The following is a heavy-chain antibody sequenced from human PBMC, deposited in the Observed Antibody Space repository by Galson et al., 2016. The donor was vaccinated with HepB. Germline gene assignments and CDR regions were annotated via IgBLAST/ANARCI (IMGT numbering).Heavy chain of an antibody. CDR2: IYYSGRT. CDR3: ARGLAPSEAIVQSPDY. D-gene: IGHD3-16*02. V-gene: IGHV4-59*11. CDR1: GGSMRGLY. J-gene: IGHJ4*02. Sequence: SETLSLTCTVSGGSMRGLYWSWIRQAPGKGLEVIGCIYYSGRTNYRPSLTSRVTISADTSRNQFSLKLTSVTPADTGVYYCARGLAPSEAIVQSPDYWGQGILITVS.